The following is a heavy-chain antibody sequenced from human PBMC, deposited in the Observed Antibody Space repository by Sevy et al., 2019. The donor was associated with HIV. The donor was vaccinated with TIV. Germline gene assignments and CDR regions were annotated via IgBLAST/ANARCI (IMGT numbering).Heavy chain of an antibody. Sequence: GGSLRLSCAASGFTFSSYWMSWVRQAPGKGLEWVANIKQDGSEKYYVDSVKGRFTISRDNAKNSRYLQMNSLRAEDTAVYYCARAPTMILYSSSWYGGFDYWGQGTLVTVSS. CDR3: ARAPTMILYSSSWYGGFDY. CDR1: GFTFSSYW. CDR2: IKQDGSEK. V-gene: IGHV3-7*01. D-gene: IGHD6-13*01. J-gene: IGHJ4*02.